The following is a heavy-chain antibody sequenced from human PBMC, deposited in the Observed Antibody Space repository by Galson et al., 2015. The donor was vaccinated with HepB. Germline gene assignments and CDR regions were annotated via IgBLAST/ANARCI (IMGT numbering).Heavy chain of an antibody. Sequence: SLRLSCAASGFTFSTYWMHWVRQGPGNGLVWVARMNSDGSITNYADSVKGRFTISRDNARNTLYLQINSLRAEDTAIYYCSRAGSYRFDYWGQGTLVRVSS. CDR1: GFTFSTYW. J-gene: IGHJ4*02. CDR2: MNSDGSIT. D-gene: IGHD1-26*01. CDR3: SRAGSYRFDY. V-gene: IGHV3-74*01.